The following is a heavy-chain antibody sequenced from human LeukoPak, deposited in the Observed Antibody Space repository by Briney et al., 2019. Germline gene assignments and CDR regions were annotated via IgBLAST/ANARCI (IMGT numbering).Heavy chain of an antibody. Sequence: SVKVSCKASGGTFSSYAISWVRQAPGQGLEWMGGIIPIFGTANYAQKFQGRVTITADESTSTAYMELSSLRSEDTAVYYCALKGEEDNSSSWSYYFDYWGQGTLVTVSS. CDR3: ALKGEEDNSSSWSYYFDY. V-gene: IGHV1-69*13. D-gene: IGHD6-13*01. CDR1: GGTFSSYA. J-gene: IGHJ4*02. CDR2: IIPIFGTA.